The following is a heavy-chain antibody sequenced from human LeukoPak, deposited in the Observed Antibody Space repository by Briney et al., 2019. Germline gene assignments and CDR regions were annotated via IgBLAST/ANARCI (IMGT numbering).Heavy chain of an antibody. D-gene: IGHD2-21*02. CDR2: IYSSGST. J-gene: IGHJ6*02. CDR1: RGSFSSYY. Sequence: SETLSLTCTVSRGSFSSYYWSWIRQPPGKGLEWIGHIYSSGSTNYNPYPKSRVTISVDTSKNLFSLKLTSVSAADTAVYFCARVTASLTFYYGMDVWGQGTTVTVSS. V-gene: IGHV4-59*01. CDR3: ARVTASLTFYYGMDV.